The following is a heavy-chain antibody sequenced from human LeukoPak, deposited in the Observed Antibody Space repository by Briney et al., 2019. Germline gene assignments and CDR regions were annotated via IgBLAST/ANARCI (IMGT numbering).Heavy chain of an antibody. J-gene: IGHJ4*02. Sequence: SETLFLTCTVSGGSISSSSYYWGWIRQPPGKGLEWVGTIYYTGSTYYNPSLKSRVTISVDTSKNQCSLKLSSATAADTAVYYCARRRGWYPVDYWGQGTLVTVSS. D-gene: IGHD6-19*01. CDR1: GGSISSSSYY. V-gene: IGHV4-39*01. CDR2: IYYTGST. CDR3: ARRRGWYPVDY.